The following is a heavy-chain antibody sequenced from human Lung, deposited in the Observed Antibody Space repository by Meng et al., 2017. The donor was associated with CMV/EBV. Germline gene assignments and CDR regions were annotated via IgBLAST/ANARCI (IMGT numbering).Heavy chain of an antibody. V-gene: IGHV1-2*02. D-gene: IGHD3-10*01. CDR3: ARQADYYGSGSHFDS. Sequence: QGQLVQSGGEVKKPGASLKVSCKTSGYTFTGFYVHWVRQAPGQGLEWMGWISPNTGGTNYAQKFQGRVTMTEDTSISTAYMELRSLRFDDTAVYYCARQADYYGSGSHFDSWGQGTLVTVSS. J-gene: IGHJ4*02. CDR2: ISPNTGGT. CDR1: GYTFTGFY.